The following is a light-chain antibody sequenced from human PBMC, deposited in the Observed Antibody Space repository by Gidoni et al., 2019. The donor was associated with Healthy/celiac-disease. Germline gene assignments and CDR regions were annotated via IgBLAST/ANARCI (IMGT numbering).Light chain of an antibody. CDR1: QSIRSY. Sequence: DIQMTQSPSSLSASVGDRVTITCRASQSIRSYLNWYQQKPGKAPKLLSYAASSLQSGVPSRFSGSGSGTDFTLTISSLQPEDFATYYCQQSYSTLFTFGPGTKVDIK. V-gene: IGKV1-39*01. J-gene: IGKJ3*01. CDR2: AAS. CDR3: QQSYSTLFT.